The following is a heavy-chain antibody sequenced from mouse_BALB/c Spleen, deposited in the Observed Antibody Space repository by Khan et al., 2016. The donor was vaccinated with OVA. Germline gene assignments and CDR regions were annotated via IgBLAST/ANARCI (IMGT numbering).Heavy chain of an antibody. CDR1: GYIFTTYW. CDR2: IYPGTNNT. V-gene: IGHV1S132*01. D-gene: IGHD1-1*01. J-gene: IGHJ2*01. CDR3: ARDEALYYFDY. Sequence: QVQLQQSGAELVRPGVSVKLSCTTSGYIFTTYWIHWLKQRPGQGLEWIARIYPGTNNTYYSENLKDKATLTTDKSSTTAYLQISSLNSEDSAIYFWARDEALYYFDYWGQGTTLTVSS.